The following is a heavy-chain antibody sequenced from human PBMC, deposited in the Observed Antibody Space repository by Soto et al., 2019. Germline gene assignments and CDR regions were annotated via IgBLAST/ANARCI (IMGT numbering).Heavy chain of an antibody. V-gene: IGHV4-39*01. CDR3: ARHYTSGNLYSPLNY. CDR1: GDSMSGTTYQ. J-gene: IGHJ4*02. Sequence: QLQLQESGPGLVKPSETLSLTCSVSGDSMSGTTYQWDWIRQPPGKGLEWIGTIYYSGATHYNPSLRSRITIXXDXYXXQFYLRLNFVTAADTAVYFCARHYTSGNLYSPLNYWGQGALVTVSS. D-gene: IGHD3-10*01. CDR2: IYYSGAT.